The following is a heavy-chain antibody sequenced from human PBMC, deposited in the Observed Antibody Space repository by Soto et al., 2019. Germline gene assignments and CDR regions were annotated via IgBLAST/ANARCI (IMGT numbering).Heavy chain of an antibody. CDR2: IWYDGSNK. V-gene: IGHV3-33*01. Sequence: LGGYLGLSCAASGFTFSSYGMHWVRQAPGKGLEWVAVIWYDGSNKYYADSVKGRFTISRDNSKNTLYLQMNSLRAEDTAVYYCASVQDIVAPYFFDYWGQGSLVTVSS. D-gene: IGHD5-12*01. J-gene: IGHJ4*02. CDR1: GFTFSSYG. CDR3: ASVQDIVAPYFFDY.